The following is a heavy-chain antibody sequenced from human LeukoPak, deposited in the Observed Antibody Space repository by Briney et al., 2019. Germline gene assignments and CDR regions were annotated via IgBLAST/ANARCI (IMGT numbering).Heavy chain of an antibody. V-gene: IGHV3-64*01. Sequence: GGSLRLSCAASGFTFRSDVMHWVRQAPGKGLEYVSAISSDGGTTFYANSVKGRFTISRDNSKNTLYLQMGSLRAEDMGVYYCARISIVVVGMDYWGQGTLVTVSS. D-gene: IGHD2-2*01. J-gene: IGHJ4*02. CDR1: GFTFRSDV. CDR2: ISSDGGTT. CDR3: ARISIVVVGMDY.